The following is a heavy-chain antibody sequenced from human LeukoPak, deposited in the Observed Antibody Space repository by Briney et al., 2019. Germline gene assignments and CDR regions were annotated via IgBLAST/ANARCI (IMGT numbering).Heavy chain of an antibody. Sequence: GGSLRLSCAASGFTFSSYSMNWVRQAPGKGLEWVSSISSSSSYIYYADSVKGRFTISRDNAKNSLYLQMNSLRAEDTAVYYCARDRMYCSSTSCTSFDYWGQGTLVTVSS. V-gene: IGHV3-21*01. D-gene: IGHD2-2*01. CDR3: ARDRMYCSSTSCTSFDY. J-gene: IGHJ4*02. CDR2: ISSSSSYI. CDR1: GFTFSSYS.